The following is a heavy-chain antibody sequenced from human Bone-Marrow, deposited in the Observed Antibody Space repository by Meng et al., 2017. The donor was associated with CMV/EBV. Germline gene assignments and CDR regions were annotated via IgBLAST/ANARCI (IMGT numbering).Heavy chain of an antibody. V-gene: IGHV1-2*02. Sequence: ASVKVSCKPSGYTFTGYYMHWVRQAPGQGLEWMGWINPNSGGTNYAQKFQGRVTMTRDTSISTAFMDLSRLTADDTAVYYCARGRDYWGQGTLVTVSS. CDR1: GYTFTGYY. J-gene: IGHJ4*02. CDR3: ARGRDY. CDR2: INPNSGGT.